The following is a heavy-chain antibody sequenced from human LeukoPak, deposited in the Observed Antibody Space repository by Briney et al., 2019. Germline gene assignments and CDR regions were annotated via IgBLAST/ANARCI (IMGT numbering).Heavy chain of an antibody. CDR1: GFIFTNYF. Sequence: GGSLRLSCAASGFIFTNYFMSWVRQAPGKGLEWVASIKHDRSEKYYVDSVRGRFTISRDNTMNSLYLQMSSLRAEDTAVYYCATDRGWRTSGYYLYYFEYWGQGTLVTYSS. J-gene: IGHJ4*02. CDR2: IKHDRSEK. V-gene: IGHV3-7*01. CDR3: ATDRGWRTSGYYLYYFEY. D-gene: IGHD3-3*01.